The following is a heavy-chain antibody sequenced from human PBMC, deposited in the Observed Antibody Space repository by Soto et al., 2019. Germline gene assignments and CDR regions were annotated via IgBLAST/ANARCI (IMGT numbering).Heavy chain of an antibody. CDR1: GLSLTTNGLS. CDR3: AHSSTDLNHAMDV. D-gene: IGHD3-3*01. J-gene: IGHJ6*02. Sequence: QITLKESGPTLVKPTQTLTLTCAFSGLSLTTNGLSVGWVRQPPGKALEWLALIYWDDDKRYSPSLKSRLTITSDTSKNQVVLTMTTMDPVDTATYYCAHSSTDLNHAMDVWGQGTTVSVSS. CDR2: IYWDDDK. V-gene: IGHV2-5*02.